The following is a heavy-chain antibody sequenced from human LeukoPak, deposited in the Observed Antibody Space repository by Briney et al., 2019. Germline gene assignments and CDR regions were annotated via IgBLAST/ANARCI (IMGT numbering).Heavy chain of an antibody. Sequence: GGSLRLSCAASGFTFSSYAMHWVRQAPGKGLEWVAVISYDGSNKYYADSVKGRFTISRDNSKNSLYLQMNSLRAEDTAVYYCARDYYDSSGYFWGAGGDYFDYWGQGTLVTVSS. CDR2: ISYDGSNK. J-gene: IGHJ4*02. CDR1: GFTFSSYA. V-gene: IGHV3-30*04. D-gene: IGHD3-22*01. CDR3: ARDYYDSSGYFWGAGGDYFDY.